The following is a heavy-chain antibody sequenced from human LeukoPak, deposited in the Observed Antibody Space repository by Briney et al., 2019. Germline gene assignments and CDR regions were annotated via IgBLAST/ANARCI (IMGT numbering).Heavy chain of an antibody. Sequence: PSETLSLTCTASGGSISSYYWSWIRQPPGKGLEWIGDIYYSGSTNYNPSLKSRVTISVDTSKNQFSLKLSSVTAADTAVYYCARAESRYDISTGYYRIRHFDYWGQGTLVTVSS. CDR3: ARAESRYDISTGYYRIRHFDY. V-gene: IGHV4-59*01. D-gene: IGHD3-9*01. CDR2: IYYSGST. J-gene: IGHJ4*02. CDR1: GGSISSYY.